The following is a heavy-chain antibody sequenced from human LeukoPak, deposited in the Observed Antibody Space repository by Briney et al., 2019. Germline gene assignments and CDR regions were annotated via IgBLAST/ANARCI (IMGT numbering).Heavy chain of an antibody. Sequence: SETLSLTCAVYGGSFSGYYWSWIRQPPGKGLEWIGEINHSGSTNYNPSLKSRVTISVDTSKNQFSLKLSSVTAADTAVYYCARDPSRAWFDPWGQGTLVTVSS. J-gene: IGHJ5*02. CDR3: ARDPSRAWFDP. CDR1: GGSFSGYY. CDR2: INHSGST. V-gene: IGHV4-34*01. D-gene: IGHD2-2*01.